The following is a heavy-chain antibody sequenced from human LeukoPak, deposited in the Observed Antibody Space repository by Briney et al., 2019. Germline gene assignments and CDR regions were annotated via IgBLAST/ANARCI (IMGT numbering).Heavy chain of an antibody. Sequence: SSETLSLTCTVSAGSINSYYCSWIRQPPGKGLEWIGYIYYSGSTNYNPSLKSRVTISVDTSKNQFSLKLSSGTAADTAVYYCARQIYDSSGYLLDYWGQGTLVTVSS. CDR2: IYYSGST. J-gene: IGHJ4*02. V-gene: IGHV4-59*08. D-gene: IGHD3-22*01. CDR1: AGSINSYY. CDR3: ARQIYDSSGYLLDY.